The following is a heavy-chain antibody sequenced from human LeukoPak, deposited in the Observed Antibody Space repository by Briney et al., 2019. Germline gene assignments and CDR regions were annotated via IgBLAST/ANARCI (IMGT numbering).Heavy chain of an antibody. CDR3: ARGLTIFGIVVLAFDF. D-gene: IGHD3-3*01. Sequence: GGSLRLSCAASGFTFSSYSMNWVRQAPGKGLEWVSSISSSSSYIYYADSVKGRFTISRDNAKNSLYLQMNSLRAEDTAVYYCARGLTIFGIVVLAFDFWGQGTMVTVSS. V-gene: IGHV3-21*01. CDR1: GFTFSSYS. J-gene: IGHJ3*01. CDR2: ISSSSSYI.